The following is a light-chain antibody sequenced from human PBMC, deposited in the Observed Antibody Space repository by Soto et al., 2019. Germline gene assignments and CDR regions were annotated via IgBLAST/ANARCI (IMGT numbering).Light chain of an antibody. CDR3: SSYTDRKNLV. CDR2: DVS. J-gene: IGLJ1*01. CDR1: SSDVGGYNY. Sequence: QSALTQPRSVSGSPGQSVTISCTGTSSDVGGYNYVSWYQQHPGKAPKLMIYDVSKRPSGVPDRFSGSKSGNTASLTISGLQAEDEADYYCSSYTDRKNLVFGTGTKVTVL. V-gene: IGLV2-11*01.